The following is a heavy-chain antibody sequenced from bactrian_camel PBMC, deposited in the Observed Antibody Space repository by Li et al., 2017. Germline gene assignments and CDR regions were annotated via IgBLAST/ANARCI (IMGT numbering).Heavy chain of an antibody. D-gene: IGHD6*01. V-gene: IGHV3S28*01. CDR3: AGDRPYGAWYMESEYRY. J-gene: IGHJ4*01. CDR2: INPGGSRS. Sequence: GGSVQPGGSLKLSCVVSGYKSYYMAWFRQAPGKEREGVAAINPGGSRSYYVDSVKGRFTISRESGKNTVHLQMNSLIPEDTGVYYCAGDRPYGAWYMESEYRYWGRGTQVTVS. CDR1: GYKSYY.